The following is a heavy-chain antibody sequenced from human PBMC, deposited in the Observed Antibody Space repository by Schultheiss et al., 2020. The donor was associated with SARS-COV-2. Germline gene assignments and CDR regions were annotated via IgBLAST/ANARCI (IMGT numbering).Heavy chain of an antibody. D-gene: IGHD6-13*01. CDR1: GYTFTSYG. CDR3: AREPDLHGYSSSWPDY. J-gene: IGHJ4*02. Sequence: ASVKVSCKASGYTFTSYGISWVRQAPGQGLEWMGWINPNSGGTNYAQKFQGRVTMTRDTSISTAYMELSRLRSDDTAVYYCAREPDLHGYSSSWPDYWGQGTLVTVSS. CDR2: INPNSGGT. V-gene: IGHV1-2*02.